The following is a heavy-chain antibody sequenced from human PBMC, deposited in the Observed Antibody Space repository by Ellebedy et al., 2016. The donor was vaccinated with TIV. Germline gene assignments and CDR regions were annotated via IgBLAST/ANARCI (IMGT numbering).Heavy chain of an antibody. V-gene: IGHV3-64D*06. D-gene: IGHD3/OR15-3a*01. CDR2: ISSGGAT. Sequence: GESLKISCSGSGFTFSDYAMHWVRQAPGKGLEYVSAISSGGATYYADSVKGRFTISRDNSKNTLYLQMNFLRADDTALFYCVKPIAPEGSWTFDYWGQGTLVTVSS. CDR3: VKPIAPEGSWTFDY. J-gene: IGHJ4*02. CDR1: GFTFSDYA.